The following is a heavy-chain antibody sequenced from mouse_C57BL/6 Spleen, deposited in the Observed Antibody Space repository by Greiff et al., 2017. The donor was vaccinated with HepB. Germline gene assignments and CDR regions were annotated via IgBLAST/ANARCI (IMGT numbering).Heavy chain of an antibody. J-gene: IGHJ2*01. Sequence: QVQLQQSGPELVKPGASVKISCKASGYAFSSSWMNWVKQRPGKGLEWIGRIYPGDGDTNYNGKFKGKATLTADKSSSTAYMQLSSLTSEDSAVYFCARTRLRLIYFDYWGQGTTLTVSS. CDR2: IYPGDGDT. CDR3: ARTRLRLIYFDY. V-gene: IGHV1-82*01. CDR1: GYAFSSSW. D-gene: IGHD3-2*02.